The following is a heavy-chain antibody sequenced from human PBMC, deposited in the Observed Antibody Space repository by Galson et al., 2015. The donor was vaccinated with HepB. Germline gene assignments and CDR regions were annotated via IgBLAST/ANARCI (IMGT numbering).Heavy chain of an antibody. CDR2: IIPIFGRA. CDR3: ARGGGNYNWNDGTLPHPRGMWV. D-gene: IGHD1-1*01. V-gene: IGHV1-69*06. J-gene: IGHJ6*02. Sequence: SVKVSCKASGGTFSSYAISWVRQAPGQGLEWMGGIIPIFGRANYAQKFQGRVTITADKTTSTAYMELSSLRSEDTAVYYCARGGGNYNWNDGTLPHPRGMWVWGQGTTVTVSS. CDR1: GGTFSSYA.